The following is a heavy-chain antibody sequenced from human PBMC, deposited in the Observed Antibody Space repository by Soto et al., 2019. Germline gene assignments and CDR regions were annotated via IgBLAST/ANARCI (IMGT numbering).Heavy chain of an antibody. D-gene: IGHD2-2*01. V-gene: IGHV4-39*01. J-gene: IGHJ4*01. CDR2: IYYSGST. Sequence: QLQLQESGPGLVKPSETLSLTCTVSGCSISSSSYYWGWIRQHPGKGLEWIGSIYYSGSTYYNPSLNSRVDISLDTSKNQVSLRLSSVNAADAAVYYCARGAVVPAASFDYWGHGNLVTVSS. CDR1: GCSISSSSYY. CDR3: ARGAVVPAASFDY.